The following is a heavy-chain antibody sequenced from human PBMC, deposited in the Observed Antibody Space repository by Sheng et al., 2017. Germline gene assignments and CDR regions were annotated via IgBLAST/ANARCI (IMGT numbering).Heavy chain of an antibody. CDR1: GGTFSSNG. J-gene: IGHJ3*02. CDR3: ARDRGAKDAFDI. CDR2: IIPIFGTA. Sequence: QVQLVQSGAEVKKPGSSVKVSCRASGGTFSSNGISWVRQAPGQGLEWMGGIIPIFGTANYAQKFQGRVTNTADESTSTAYMELSSLRSDDTAVYYCARDRGAKDAFDIWGQGDNGHRLF. D-gene: IGHD1-26*01. V-gene: IGHV1-69*13.